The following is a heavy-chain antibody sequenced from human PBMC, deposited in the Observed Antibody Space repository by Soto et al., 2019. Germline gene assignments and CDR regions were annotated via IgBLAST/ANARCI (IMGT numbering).Heavy chain of an antibody. CDR1: GFTFSSYA. J-gene: IGHJ6*02. Sequence: DVQLLESGGGLVQPGGSLRLSCVVSGFTFSSYAMSWVRQAPGKGLEWVSSISGSGGNIYYADSVKGRFTISRENSKSRLHLQTNSVRAGNTAVYNCAKPASGWDPKLMKGMDVWGQGTKVTVSS. CDR2: ISGSGGNI. V-gene: IGHV3-23*01. D-gene: IGHD6-19*01. CDR3: AKPASGWDPKLMKGMDV.